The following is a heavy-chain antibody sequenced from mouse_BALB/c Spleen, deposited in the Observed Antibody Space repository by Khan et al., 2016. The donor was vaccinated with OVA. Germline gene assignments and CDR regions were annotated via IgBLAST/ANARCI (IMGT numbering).Heavy chain of an antibody. CDR3: ARAEGGSHFFDY. V-gene: IGHV1S132*01. D-gene: IGHD6-1*01. Sequence: VQLQQSGTELVRPGASVKLSCKTSGYIFTSYWIHWVKQRSGQGLEWIARIYPGTGSTFYSERFKGKATLTADKASSTAYMQLSSLKSDDSAVDFCARAEGGSHFFDYWGQGTTLTVSS. J-gene: IGHJ2*01. CDR1: GYIFTSYW. CDR2: IYPGTGST.